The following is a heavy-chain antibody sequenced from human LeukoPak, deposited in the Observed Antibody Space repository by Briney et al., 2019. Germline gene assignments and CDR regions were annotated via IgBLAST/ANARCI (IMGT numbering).Heavy chain of an antibody. CDR1: GYSISSGYY. V-gene: IGHV4-38-2*02. CDR3: AREMATLDY. Sequence: SETLSLTCTVSGYSISSGYYWGWIRQPPGKGLEWIGEINHSGSTNYNPSLKSRVTISVDTSKNQFSLKLSSVTAADTAVYYCAREMATLDYWGQGTLVTVSS. J-gene: IGHJ4*02. CDR2: INHSGST. D-gene: IGHD5-24*01.